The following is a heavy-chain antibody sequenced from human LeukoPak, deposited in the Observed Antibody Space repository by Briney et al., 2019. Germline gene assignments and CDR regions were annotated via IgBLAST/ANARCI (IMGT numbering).Heavy chain of an antibody. V-gene: IGHV3-7*03. CDR2: IKQDGSEK. Sequence: PGGSLRLSCAASGFTFSSYWMSWVRQAPGKGLEWVANIKQDGSEKYYVDSVKGRFTISRDNSKNTLYLQMNSLRAEDTAVYYCAKDLSAGFGELSSDVWGKGTTVTVSS. J-gene: IGHJ6*04. CDR1: GFTFSSYW. D-gene: IGHD3-10*01. CDR3: AKDLSAGFGELSSDV.